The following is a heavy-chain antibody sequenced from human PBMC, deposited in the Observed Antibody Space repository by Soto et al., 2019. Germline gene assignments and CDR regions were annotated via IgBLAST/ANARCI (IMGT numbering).Heavy chain of an antibody. V-gene: IGHV3-23*01. CDR2: ISGSGGST. CDR3: AKDGSWGDHYYFDN. Sequence: EVQLLESGGGLVRPSGSLRLSCAVSGFMFSSYAMTWVRQAPGKGLEWVSSISGSGGSTYYSDSVRGRFTISRDNSKKMLYLDMNSPKGDDTAVYYCAKDGSWGDHYYFDNWGQGTLVIVSS. J-gene: IGHJ4*02. D-gene: IGHD2-21*02. CDR1: GFMFSSYA.